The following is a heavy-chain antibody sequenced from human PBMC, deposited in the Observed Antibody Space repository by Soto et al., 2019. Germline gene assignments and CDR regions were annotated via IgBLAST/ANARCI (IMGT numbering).Heavy chain of an antibody. V-gene: IGHV3-74*03. CDR2: IKSDGSGT. J-gene: IGHJ4*02. CDR1: GFTFSSYW. CDR3: ASRKRRNCISTSCYDYFDY. Sequence: PGGSLRLSCAASGFTFSSYWMHWVRQAPGKGLVWVSRIKSDGSGTMYADSVKGRFTISRDNAKNSLYLQMNSLRAEDTAVYYCASRKRRNCISTSCYDYFDYWGQGTLVTVSS. D-gene: IGHD2-2*01.